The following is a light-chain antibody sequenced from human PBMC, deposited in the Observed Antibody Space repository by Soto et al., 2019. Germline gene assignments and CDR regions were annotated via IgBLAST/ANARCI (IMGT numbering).Light chain of an antibody. Sequence: VLTQPPSVSGAPGQRVTISCTGSSSNIGAGYDVHWYQQLPGTAPKLLIYGNSNRPSGVPDRFSGSKSGTSASLAITGLQAEDEADYYCQSYDSSLSAYVVFGGGTKLTVL. CDR2: GNS. CDR1: SSNIGAGYD. CDR3: QSYDSSLSAYVV. J-gene: IGLJ2*01. V-gene: IGLV1-40*01.